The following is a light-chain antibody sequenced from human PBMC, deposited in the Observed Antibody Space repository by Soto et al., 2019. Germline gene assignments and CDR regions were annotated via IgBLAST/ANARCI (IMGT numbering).Light chain of an antibody. CDR1: SGSVSTAHN. CDR3: ALFMGNGISV. V-gene: IGLV8-61*01. J-gene: IGLJ1*01. Sequence: QTVVTQASSFSVSPGGTVTLTCGLISGSVSTAHNPNWYQQTPGQAPRTLIYSTTTRSSGVPDRFSGSILGNKAALTITGAQADDESDYYCALFMGNGISVFGTGTKVTVL. CDR2: STT.